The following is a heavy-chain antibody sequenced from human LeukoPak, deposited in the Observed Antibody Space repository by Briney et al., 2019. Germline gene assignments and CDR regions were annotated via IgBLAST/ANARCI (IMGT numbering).Heavy chain of an antibody. D-gene: IGHD2-2*01. CDR3: ARGVVPAAEIWYYYYYGMDV. V-gene: IGHV3-30-3*01. CDR1: GFTFSSYA. J-gene: IGHJ6*02. CDR2: ISYDGSNK. Sequence: GGSLRLSCAASGFTFSSYAMHWVRQAPGKGLEWVAVISYDGSNKYYADSVKGRFTISRDNSKNTLYLQMNSLRAEDTAVYYCARGVVPAAEIWYYYYYGMDVWGQGTTVTVSS.